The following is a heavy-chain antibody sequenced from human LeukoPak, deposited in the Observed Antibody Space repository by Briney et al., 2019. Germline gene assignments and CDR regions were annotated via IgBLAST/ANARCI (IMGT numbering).Heavy chain of an antibody. V-gene: IGHV1-69*13. J-gene: IGHJ4*02. CDR1: GGTFNNYA. D-gene: IGHD6-19*01. Sequence: SVKVSCKTSGGTFNNYAISWVRQAPGQGLEWMGGIIPIFGTANYVQKFQGRVTITADESTSTAYMELSSLRSEDTAVYYCARGPQGLYSSGWKQFDYWGQGTLVTVSS. CDR2: IIPIFGTA. CDR3: ARGPQGLYSSGWKQFDY.